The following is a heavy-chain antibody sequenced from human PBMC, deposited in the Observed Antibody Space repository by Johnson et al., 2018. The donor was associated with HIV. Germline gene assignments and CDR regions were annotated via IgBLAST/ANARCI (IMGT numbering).Heavy chain of an antibody. J-gene: IGHJ3*01. D-gene: IGHD4-17*01. CDR3: ATLTVRSRAFDL. CDR1: GFTFDDYA. CDR2: ISWNSGSI. V-gene: IGHV3-9*01. Sequence: VQLVESGGGLVQPGRSLRLSCAASGFTFDDYAMHWVRQAPGKGLEWVSGISWNSGSIGYADSVKGRFTVSRDNAKRSLYLQLSNLRAEDTALYYCATLTVRSRAFDLWGQGTLVTVSS.